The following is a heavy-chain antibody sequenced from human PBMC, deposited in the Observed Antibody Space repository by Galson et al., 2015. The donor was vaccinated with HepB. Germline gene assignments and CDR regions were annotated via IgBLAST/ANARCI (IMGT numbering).Heavy chain of an antibody. CDR3: VRGYSSGLYGDY. Sequence: TLSLTCAVSGGSISSGGYYWTWIRQPPGKGLEWIGHIFYTGSTYYNPSLKSRVTISVDTSKNQFSLNLNSVTAADTAVYYRVRGYSSGLYGDYWGQGTLVTVSS. J-gene: IGHJ4*02. CDR2: IFYTGST. V-gene: IGHV4-30-4*01. D-gene: IGHD6-19*01. CDR1: GGSISSGGYY.